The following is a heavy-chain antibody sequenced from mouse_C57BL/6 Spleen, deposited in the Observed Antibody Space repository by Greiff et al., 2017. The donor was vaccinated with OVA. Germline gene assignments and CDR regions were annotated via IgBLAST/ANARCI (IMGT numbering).Heavy chain of an antibody. Sequence: VQLKESGAELVKPGASVKLSCTASGFNIKDYYMHWVKQRTEQGLEWIGRIDPEDGETKYAPKFQGKATITADTSSNTAYLQLSSLTSEDTAGYYCAFYYYGSSFNYYAMDYWGKGTSGTVSS. J-gene: IGHJ4*01. V-gene: IGHV14-2*01. D-gene: IGHD1-1*01. CDR1: GFNIKDYY. CDR2: IDPEDGET. CDR3: AFYYYGSSFNYYAMDY.